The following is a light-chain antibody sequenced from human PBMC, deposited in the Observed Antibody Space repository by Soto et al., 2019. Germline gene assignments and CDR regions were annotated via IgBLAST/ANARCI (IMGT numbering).Light chain of an antibody. J-gene: IGLJ3*02. CDR2: RDS. CDR1: NIGSKN. Sequence: SYELTQPLSVSVALGQTASITCGGNNIGSKNVHWYQQKPGQAPVLVIYRDSNRPSGIPERFSGSNSGNTATLTISRAQGGDEADYYCQVWDSSTARVFGGGTQLTVL. CDR3: QVWDSSTARV. V-gene: IGLV3-9*01.